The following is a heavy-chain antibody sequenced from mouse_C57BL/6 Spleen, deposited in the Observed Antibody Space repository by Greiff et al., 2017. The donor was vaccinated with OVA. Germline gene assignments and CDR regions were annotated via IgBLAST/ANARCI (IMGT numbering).Heavy chain of an antibody. CDR1: GYTFTSYG. D-gene: IGHD2-3*01. J-gene: IGHJ2*01. Sequence: VKLQESGAELARPGASVKLSCKASGYTFTSYGISWVKQRTGQGLEWIGEIYPRSGNTYYTAKFKGQATLTADKSSSTAYMELRCLTSEDSAVYFCARQDGPWDYWGQGTTLTVSS. V-gene: IGHV1-81*01. CDR2: IYPRSGNT. CDR3: ARQDGPWDY.